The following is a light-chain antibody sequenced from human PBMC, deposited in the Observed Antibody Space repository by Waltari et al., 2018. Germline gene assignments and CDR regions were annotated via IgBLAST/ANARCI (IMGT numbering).Light chain of an antibody. Sequence: QSALTQPRSVSGSPGQSVTISCTGTSSDVGGYNYVSWYQQHPGKAPKLMIYDVSKRPSGVPDRCSVSKSGNTASLTISGLQAEDEADYYCCSYAGSYTFYVVGTGTKVTVL. J-gene: IGLJ1*01. CDR2: DVS. V-gene: IGLV2-11*01. CDR1: SSDVGGYNY. CDR3: CSYAGSYTFYV.